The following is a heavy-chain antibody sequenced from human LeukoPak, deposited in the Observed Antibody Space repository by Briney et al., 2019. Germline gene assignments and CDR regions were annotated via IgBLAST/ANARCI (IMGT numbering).Heavy chain of an antibody. CDR3: ARVKGVVARFDY. D-gene: IGHD2-2*01. J-gene: IGHJ4*02. CDR2: LYYSGTT. V-gene: IGHV4-59*01. CDR1: GVSIRSYN. Sequence: PETLSLTCAVSGVSIRSYNWSWIRQAPGRELEWVVNLYYSGTTNHNPSLKSRVTISGDTSKNQFSLNLSSVTAADTAVYYCARVKGVVARFDYWGRGTLVTVSS.